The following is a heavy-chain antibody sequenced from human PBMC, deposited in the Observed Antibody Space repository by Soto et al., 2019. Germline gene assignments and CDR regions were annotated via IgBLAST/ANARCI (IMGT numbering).Heavy chain of an antibody. CDR2: TIAYNGNT. Sequence: QVQLVQSGAEVRKPGASVKVSCKASGYTFTSYGISWVRQAHGQGLEWMGWTIAYNGNTNYAQKLQGRVTMTTDTSPSTAYVPLRSLSSNDTAVYSCASVPSAVVAEVDGGIDYWGYGTLVTVSA. V-gene: IGHV1-18*01. CDR1: GYTFTSYG. D-gene: IGHD2-15*01. CDR3: ASVPSAVVAEVDGGIDY. J-gene: IGHJ4*01.